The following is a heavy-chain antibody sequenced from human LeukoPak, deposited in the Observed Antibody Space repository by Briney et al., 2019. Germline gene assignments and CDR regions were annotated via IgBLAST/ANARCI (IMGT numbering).Heavy chain of an antibody. CDR3: ARGDYGTGGLYYFDY. Sequence: ASVKVSCKASGGTFSSYAISWVRQSPGQGLEWMGWINTNTGNPTYAQGFTGRFVFSLDTSVSTAYLQISSLKADDTAVYYCARGDYGTGGLYYFDYWGQGTLVTVSS. J-gene: IGHJ4*02. CDR1: GGTFSSYA. CDR2: INTNTGNP. D-gene: IGHD3-10*01. V-gene: IGHV7-4-1*02.